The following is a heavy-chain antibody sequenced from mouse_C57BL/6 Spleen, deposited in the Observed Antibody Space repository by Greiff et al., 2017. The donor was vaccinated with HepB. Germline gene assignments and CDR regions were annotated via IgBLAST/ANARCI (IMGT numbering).Heavy chain of an antibody. CDR3: TTGYDAY. Sequence: VHVKQSGAELVRPGASVKLSCTASGFNIKDDYMHWVKQRPEQGLEWIGWIDPENGDTEYASKFQGKATITADTSSNTAYLQLSSLTSEDTAVYYCTTGYDAYWGQGTLVTVSA. V-gene: IGHV14-4*01. D-gene: IGHD2-10*02. CDR2: IDPENGDT. CDR1: GFNIKDDY. J-gene: IGHJ3*01.